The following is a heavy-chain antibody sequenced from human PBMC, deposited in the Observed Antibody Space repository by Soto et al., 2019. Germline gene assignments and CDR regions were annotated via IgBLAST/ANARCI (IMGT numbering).Heavy chain of an antibody. CDR1: GDSISTVDYF. D-gene: IGHD2-15*01. J-gene: IGHJ5*01. V-gene: IGHV4-30-4*01. CDR3: ARWRYCSTGRCFPNWFDS. CDR2: IYKSTTT. Sequence: SGTLSLTCSVSGDSISTVDYFWAWIRQPPGQALEYIGYIYKSTTTYYNPSFESRVAISLDTSKSQFSLNVTSVTAADTGVNFCARWRYCSTGRCFPNWFDSWGQGTLVTVSS.